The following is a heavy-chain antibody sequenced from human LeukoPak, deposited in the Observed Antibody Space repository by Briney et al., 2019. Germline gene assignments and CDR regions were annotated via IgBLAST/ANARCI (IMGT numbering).Heavy chain of an antibody. Sequence: PSETLSLTCTVSGGSISSSSYYWGWIRQPPGKGLEWIGSIYYSGSTYYNPSLKSRVTISVDTSKNQFSLKLSSVTAADTAVYYCTRLAGSSGYGYWGQGTLVTVSS. J-gene: IGHJ4*02. D-gene: IGHD6-25*01. CDR1: GGSISSSSYY. V-gene: IGHV4-39*01. CDR3: TRLAGSSGYGY. CDR2: IYYSGST.